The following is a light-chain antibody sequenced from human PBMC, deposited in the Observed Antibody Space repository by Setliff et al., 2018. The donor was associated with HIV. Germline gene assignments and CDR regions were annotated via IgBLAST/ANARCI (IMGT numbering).Light chain of an antibody. CDR2: DAS. V-gene: IGKV3-15*01. CDR3: QQYNDWPPLT. CDR1: QGVNSN. J-gene: IGKJ4*01. Sequence: EIVMTQSPDTLSVSPGDRATLSCRASQGVNSNLAWYQQKPGQAPRLLIYDASTRATGVPARLSGSGSGTEFTLTISSLQSEDFALYYCQQYNDWPPLTFGGGTKVDIK.